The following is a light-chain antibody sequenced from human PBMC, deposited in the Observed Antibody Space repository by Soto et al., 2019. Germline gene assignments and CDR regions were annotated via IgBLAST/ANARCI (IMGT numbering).Light chain of an antibody. J-gene: IGLJ1*01. CDR2: EVS. CDR1: SRDVCGYNY. CDR3: RFYTSSRSPFYV. V-gene: IGLV2-14*01. Sequence: QSALTQTASVSGSPGQSITISCTGTSRDVCGYNYVSWYQQHPGKAPKLMIYEVSNRPSGVSNRFSGSKSANTASLTISGLQADAEADYYWRFYTSSRSPFYVFGTGTKLTVL.